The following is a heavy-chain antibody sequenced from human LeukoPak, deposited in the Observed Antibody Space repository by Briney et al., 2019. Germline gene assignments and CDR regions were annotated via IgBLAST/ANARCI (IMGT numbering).Heavy chain of an antibody. CDR1: GYTFSSYY. D-gene: IGHD3-9*01. J-gene: IGHJ5*02. Sequence: GASVKVSCKASGYTFSSYYIHWVRQAPGQGLEWMGGIIPIFGTANYAQKFQGRVTITADESTSTAYMELSSLRSEDTAVYYCARDDPDYDINWFDPWGQGTLVTVSS. CDR2: IIPIFGTA. V-gene: IGHV1-69*13. CDR3: ARDDPDYDINWFDP.